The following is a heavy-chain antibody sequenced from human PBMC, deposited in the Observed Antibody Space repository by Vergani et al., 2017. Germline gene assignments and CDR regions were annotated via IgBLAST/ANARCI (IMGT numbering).Heavy chain of an antibody. V-gene: IGHV4-34*01. CDR1: GGSFSGYY. J-gene: IGHJ5*02. D-gene: IGHD6-19*01. CDR3: ARDKQWLIRGDWFDP. Sequence: QVQLQQWGAGLLKPSETLSLTCAVYGGSFSGYYWSWIRQPPGTGLEWIGEINHSGSTNYNPSLKSRVTISVDTSKNQFSLKLSSVTAADTAVYYCARDKQWLIRGDWFDPWGQGTLVTVSS. CDR2: INHSGST.